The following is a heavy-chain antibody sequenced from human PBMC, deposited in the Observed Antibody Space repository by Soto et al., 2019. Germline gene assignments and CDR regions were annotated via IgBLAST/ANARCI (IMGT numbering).Heavy chain of an antibody. V-gene: IGHV1-3*01. CDR3: ARGYCSSTSCQYYFDF. D-gene: IGHD2-2*01. CDR1: GYTFTGYA. J-gene: IGHJ4*02. CDR2: INGGNGDT. Sequence: ASVKVSCKASGYTFTGYAIHWVRQAPGQRHEWMGWINGGNGDTKYSQKFQGRVTITRDTSASTAYMGLTSLGSEDTAVYHCARGYCSSTSCQYYFDFWDQGTLVTVSS.